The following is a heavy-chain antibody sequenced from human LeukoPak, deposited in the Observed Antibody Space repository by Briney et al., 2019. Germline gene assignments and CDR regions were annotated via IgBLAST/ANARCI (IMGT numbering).Heavy chain of an antibody. J-gene: IGHJ5*02. CDR3: TTRYGSGSQRAFDP. CDR1: GFTFSGSA. CDR2: IRSKANSYAT. D-gene: IGHD3-10*01. V-gene: IGHV3-73*01. Sequence: GGPLRLSCAASGFTFSGSAMHWVRQASGKGLEWVGRIRSKANSYATAYAASVKGRFTISRDDSKNTAYLQMNSLKTEDTAVYYCTTRYGSGSQRAFDPWGQGTLVTVSS.